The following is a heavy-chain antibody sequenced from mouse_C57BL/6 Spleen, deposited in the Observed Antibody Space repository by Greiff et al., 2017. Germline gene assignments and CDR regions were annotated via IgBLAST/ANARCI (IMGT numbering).Heavy chain of an antibody. J-gene: IGHJ1*03. Sequence: DVMLVESGGGLVQPGGSLKLSCAASGFTFSDYYMYWVRQTPEKRLEWVAYISNGGGSTYYPDTVKGRFTISRDNAKNTLYLQMGRLKSEDTAMYYSARLAGSYWYFDVWGTGTTVTVSS. V-gene: IGHV5-12*01. CDR2: ISNGGGST. CDR3: ARLAGSYWYFDV. CDR1: GFTFSDYY.